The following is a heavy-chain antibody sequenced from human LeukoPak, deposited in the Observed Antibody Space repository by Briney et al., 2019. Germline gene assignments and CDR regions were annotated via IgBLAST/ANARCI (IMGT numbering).Heavy chain of an antibody. CDR3: ARGQVGITISGDRKYYFDS. V-gene: IGHV1-8*01. D-gene: IGHD3-3*01. CDR2: VNPNRGNT. Sequence: ASVKVSCKASGYTFTSYEINWVRQATGQGLEWMGWVNPNRGNTGYAQKFQGRVTMTRNMSISTAYMELSSLRSEDTAVYYCARGQVGITISGDRKYYFDSWGQGTLVIVSS. CDR1: GYTFTSYE. J-gene: IGHJ4*02.